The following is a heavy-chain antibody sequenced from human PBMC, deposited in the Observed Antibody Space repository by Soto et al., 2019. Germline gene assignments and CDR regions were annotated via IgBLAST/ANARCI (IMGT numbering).Heavy chain of an antibody. CDR2: IIPIFGTA. Sequence: QVQLVQSGAEVKKPGSSVKVSCKASGGTFSSYAISWVRQAPGQGLEWMGGIIPIFGTANYAQKFQGRVTITADESTSTAYMELSSLTSEDTAVYYCARGEYYYDSSGYWGWFDPWGQGTLVTVSS. CDR3: ARGEYYYDSSGYWGWFDP. CDR1: GGTFSSYA. V-gene: IGHV1-69*01. J-gene: IGHJ5*02. D-gene: IGHD3-22*01.